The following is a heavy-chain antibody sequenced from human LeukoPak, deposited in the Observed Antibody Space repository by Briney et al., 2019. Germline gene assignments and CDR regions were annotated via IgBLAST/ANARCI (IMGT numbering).Heavy chain of an antibody. Sequence: PSETLSLTCAVYGGSFSGYYWSWIRQPPGKGLEWIGEINHSGSTNYNPSLKSRVTISVDTSKNQFSLKLSSVTAADTAVYYCARDSRSEFFDYWGQGTLVTVSS. CDR1: GGSFSGYY. V-gene: IGHV4-34*01. CDR3: ARDSRSEFFDY. CDR2: INHSGST. D-gene: IGHD3-3*01. J-gene: IGHJ4*02.